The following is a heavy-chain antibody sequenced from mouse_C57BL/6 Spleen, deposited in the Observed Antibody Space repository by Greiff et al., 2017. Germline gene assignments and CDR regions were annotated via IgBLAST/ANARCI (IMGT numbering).Heavy chain of an antibody. CDR3: AKNDYDYPAWFAY. J-gene: IGHJ3*01. CDR2: IWRGGST. Sequence: QVQLQQSGPGLVQPSQSLSITCTVSGFSFTSYGVHWVRQSPGKGLEWLGVIWRGGSTDYNAAFMSRLSITKDNSKSQVFFKMNSLQADDTAIYYCAKNDYDYPAWFAYWGQGTLVTVSA. D-gene: IGHD2-4*01. CDR1: GFSFTSYG. V-gene: IGHV2-5*01.